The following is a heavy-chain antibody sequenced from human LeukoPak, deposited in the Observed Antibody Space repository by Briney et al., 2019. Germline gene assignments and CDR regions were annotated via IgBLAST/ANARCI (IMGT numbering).Heavy chain of an antibody. D-gene: IGHD2-15*01. CDR3: VRHVCSDGSCYSWYGMDV. CDR2: IYYGGST. V-gene: IGHV4-39*01. J-gene: IGHJ6*02. CDR1: GGSISSSSYY. Sequence: PSETLSLTCTVSGGSISSSSYYRGWIRQPPGKGLEWIGSIYYGGSTYYNPSLKSRVTISVDTSKNQFSLKLSSVTAADTAVYYCVRHVCSDGSCYSWYGMDVWGQGTTVTVSS.